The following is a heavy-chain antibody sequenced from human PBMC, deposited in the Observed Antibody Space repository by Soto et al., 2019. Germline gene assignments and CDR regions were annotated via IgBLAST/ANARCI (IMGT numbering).Heavy chain of an antibody. CDR2: ISYDGGNK. CDR3: ARLSTLSYHDIDV. Sequence: PGGSLRLSCAASGFTFTSYEMHWVRQAPGKGLEWVSIISYDGGNKYYADSVKGRFTMSRDNSRNTLDLQMDSLRVGDTAVYYCARLSTLSYHDIDVWGQGTTVTVS. J-gene: IGHJ6*02. D-gene: IGHD3-10*01. CDR1: GFTFTSYE. V-gene: IGHV3-30-3*01.